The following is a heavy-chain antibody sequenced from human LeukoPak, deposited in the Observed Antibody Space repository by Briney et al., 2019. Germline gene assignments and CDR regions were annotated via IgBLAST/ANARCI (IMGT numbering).Heavy chain of an antibody. CDR1: GFTFSSYE. V-gene: IGHV3-48*03. Sequence: GGSLRLSCAASGFTFSSYEMNWVRQAPGKGLEGVSYISRSGSTIYYADSVKGRFTISRDNAKNSLYLQMNSLRAEDTAVYYCARDPIYYDISGHSPRFDYWGQGTLVTVSS. J-gene: IGHJ4*02. CDR2: ISRSGSTI. CDR3: ARDPIYYDISGHSPRFDY. D-gene: IGHD3-22*01.